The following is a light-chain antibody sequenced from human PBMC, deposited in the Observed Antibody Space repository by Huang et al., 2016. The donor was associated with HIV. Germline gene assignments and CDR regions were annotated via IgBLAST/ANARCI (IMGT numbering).Light chain of an antibody. CDR1: QSVSDN. V-gene: IGKV3-15*01. J-gene: IGKJ4*01. CDR3: QQYNNWPLT. CDR2: DAS. Sequence: EIVMTQSPATLSVSPGQRATLSCRASQSVSDNLAWYQQKPGQAPRLLIYDASTRATGIPARFSGSGSGTEFSLTISSLQSEDFALYHCQQYNNWPLTFGGGTKVEIK.